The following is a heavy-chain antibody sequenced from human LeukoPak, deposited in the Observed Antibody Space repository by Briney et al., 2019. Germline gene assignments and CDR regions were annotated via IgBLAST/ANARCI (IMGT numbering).Heavy chain of an antibody. J-gene: IGHJ3*02. CDR1: GGSISSSSYY. CDR3: ARAKGQWLVQI. Sequence: PSETLSLTCTVSGGSISSSSYYWGWIRQPPGKGLEWIGSIYYSGSTYYNPSLKSRVTISVDTSKNQFSLKRSSVTAADTAVYYCARAKGQWLVQIWGQGTMVTVSS. V-gene: IGHV4-39*07. CDR2: IYYSGST. D-gene: IGHD6-19*01.